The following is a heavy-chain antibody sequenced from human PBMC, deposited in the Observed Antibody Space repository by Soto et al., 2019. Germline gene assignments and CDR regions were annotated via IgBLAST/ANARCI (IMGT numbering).Heavy chain of an antibody. CDR3: ARVAIFGVELDY. V-gene: IGHV4-39*01. J-gene: IGHJ4*02. D-gene: IGHD3-3*01. CDR2: IYYSGST. Sequence: QLQLQESGPGLVKPSETLSLTCTVSGGSISSSSYYWGWIRQPPGKGLEWIGSIYYSGSTYYNPSLKRRVTISVDTSKNEFSLKLSSVTAADTAVYYCARVAIFGVELDYWGQGTLVTVSS. CDR1: GGSISSSSYY.